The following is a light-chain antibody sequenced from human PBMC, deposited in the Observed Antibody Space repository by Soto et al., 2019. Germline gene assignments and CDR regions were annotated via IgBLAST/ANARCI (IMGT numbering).Light chain of an antibody. CDR3: QHYNQWPLT. V-gene: IGKV3-15*01. CDR2: HAS. Sequence: EIVMTQSPATLSLSPGERAILSCRASQSVSTNLAWYQQKPGQAPSLLIYHASTRATGIPARFSGSGSGTALTLTISSLQSEDVAVYYCQHYNQWPLTFGGGTKVEIK. J-gene: IGKJ4*01. CDR1: QSVSTN.